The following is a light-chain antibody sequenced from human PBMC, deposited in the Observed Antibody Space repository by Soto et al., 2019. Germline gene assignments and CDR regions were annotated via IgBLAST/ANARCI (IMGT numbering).Light chain of an antibody. CDR1: QSISSW. Sequence: DIKMTQSPSTLSASVGDRVTITCRASQSISSWLAWYQQKPGKAPKLLIYKASTLESGVPSRFSGSGSETEVTLTISSLQPDDFATYYCQPYNSYSRTFGQGPKVEIK. CDR3: QPYNSYSRT. CDR2: KAS. J-gene: IGKJ1*01. V-gene: IGKV1-5*03.